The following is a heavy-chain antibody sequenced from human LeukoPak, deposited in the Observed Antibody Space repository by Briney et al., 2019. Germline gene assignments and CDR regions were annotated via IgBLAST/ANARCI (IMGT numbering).Heavy chain of an antibody. CDR2: INYSGST. V-gene: IGHV4-61*01. CDR3: ARTTVTTWGEYYFDY. D-gene: IGHD4-17*01. Sequence: SETLSLTCTVSGYTLSSGYYWSWVRQPPGKGLEWIGYINYSGSTNYIPSLKSRVTFSVDTSTTQLSLKLSSVTAADTAVYYCARTTVTTWGEYYFDYWGQGNLVTVSS. CDR1: GYTLSSGYY. J-gene: IGHJ4*02.